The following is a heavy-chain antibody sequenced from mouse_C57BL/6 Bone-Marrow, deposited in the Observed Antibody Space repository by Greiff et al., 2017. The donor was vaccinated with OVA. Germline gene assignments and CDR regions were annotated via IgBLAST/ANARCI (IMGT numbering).Heavy chain of an antibody. CDR2: INYDGSST. V-gene: IGHV5-16*01. J-gene: IGHJ4*01. D-gene: IGHD1-1*01. CDR3: AREGYGSIYAMDY. Sequence: EVQLVESEGGLVQPGSSMKLSCTASGFTFSDYYMAWVRQVPEKGLEWVANINYDGSSTYYLDSLKSRFIISRDNAKNILYLQMSSLKSEDTATYYCAREGYGSIYAMDYWGQGTSVTVSS. CDR1: GFTFSDYY.